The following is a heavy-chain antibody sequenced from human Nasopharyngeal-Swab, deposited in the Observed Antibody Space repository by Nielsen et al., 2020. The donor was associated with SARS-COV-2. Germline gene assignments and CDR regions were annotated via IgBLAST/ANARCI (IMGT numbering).Heavy chain of an antibody. J-gene: IGHJ5*02. CDR3: ARDRGGYYDSSGFSLLGFDP. V-gene: IGHV1-3*01. Sequence: ASVKVSCKASGYTFTSYAMHWVRQAPGQRLEWMGWINAGNGNTKYSQKFQGRVTITRDTSAGTAYMELSSLRSEDTAVYYCARDRGGYYDSSGFSLLGFDPWGQGTLVTVSS. CDR1: GYTFTSYA. D-gene: IGHD3-22*01. CDR2: INAGNGNT.